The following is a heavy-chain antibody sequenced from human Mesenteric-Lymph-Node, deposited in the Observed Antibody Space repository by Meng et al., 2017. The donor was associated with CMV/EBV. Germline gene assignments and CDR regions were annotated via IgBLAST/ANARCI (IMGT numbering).Heavy chain of an antibody. CDR3: AKVGARYNWKPIDN. Sequence: GESLKTSCAASGFPFSSYAMSWVRQAPGKGLEWVSGITGSGGSTNYADSVKGRFTISRDNSKNTLYLQMSSLRAEDTAVYYCAKVGARYNWKPIDNWGQGTLVTVSS. D-gene: IGHD1-20*01. V-gene: IGHV3-23*01. CDR2: ITGSGGST. J-gene: IGHJ4*02. CDR1: GFPFSSYA.